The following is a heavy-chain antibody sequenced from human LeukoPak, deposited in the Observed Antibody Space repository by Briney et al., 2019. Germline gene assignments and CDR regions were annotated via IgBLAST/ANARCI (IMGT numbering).Heavy chain of an antibody. CDR2: INHSGST. J-gene: IGHJ5*02. Sequence: PSETLSLTCAVYGGSFSGYYWSWIRQPPGKGLEWIGEINHSGSTNYNPSLESRVTISVDTSKNQFSLKLSSVTAADTAVYYCARGRDVIDYGEDNWFDPWGQGTLVTVSS. D-gene: IGHD4-17*01. CDR3: ARGRDVIDYGEDNWFDP. CDR1: GGSFSGYY. V-gene: IGHV4-34*01.